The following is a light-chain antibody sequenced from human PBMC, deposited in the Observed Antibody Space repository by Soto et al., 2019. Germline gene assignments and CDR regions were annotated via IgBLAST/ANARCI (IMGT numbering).Light chain of an antibody. CDR1: QSVSSSF. V-gene: IGKV3-20*01. Sequence: EIVLTQSPGTLSLSPGERATLSCRASQSVSSSFLAWYQQKPGQAPRLLIYGASSRAIDIPDRFSGSGSGTDFTLTISRLEPEDFAVDYCRQYGSFPWTFGQGTKVEIK. CDR3: RQYGSFPWT. J-gene: IGKJ1*01. CDR2: GAS.